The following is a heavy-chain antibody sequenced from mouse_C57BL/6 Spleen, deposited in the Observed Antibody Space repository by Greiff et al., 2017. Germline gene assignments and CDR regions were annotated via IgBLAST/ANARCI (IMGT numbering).Heavy chain of an antibody. Sequence: QVQLQQSGPELVKPGASVKISCKASGYAFSSSWMNWVKQRPGKGLEWIGRIYPGDGDTNYNGKFKGKATLTANKTSSTAYMQLSSLTSEDSAVYVCARGVTTVVPSYWYFDVWGTGTTVTVSS. CDR1: GYAFSSSW. V-gene: IGHV1-82*01. CDR3: ARGVTTVVPSYWYFDV. D-gene: IGHD1-1*01. CDR2: IYPGDGDT. J-gene: IGHJ1*03.